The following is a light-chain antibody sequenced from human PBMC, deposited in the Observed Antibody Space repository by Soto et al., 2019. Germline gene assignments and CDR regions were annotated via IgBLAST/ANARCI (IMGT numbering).Light chain of an antibody. CDR2: DVN. Sequence: QSVLTQPASVSGSPGQSITISCTGTSSDVGAYNYVSWYQHHPGKAPKLMIFDVNNRPSGVSSRFSGSKSGNTASLAISGLQTEDEADYYCTSYTGATTLVVFGGGTQLTVL. CDR1: SSDVGAYNY. J-gene: IGLJ2*01. CDR3: TSYTGATTLVV. V-gene: IGLV2-14*03.